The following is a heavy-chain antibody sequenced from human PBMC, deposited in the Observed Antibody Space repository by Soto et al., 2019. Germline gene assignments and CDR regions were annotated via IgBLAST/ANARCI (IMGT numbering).Heavy chain of an antibody. D-gene: IGHD2-8*01. CDR2: ISAYNGDT. Sequence: QAQLVQSGAEVKKPGAPVKVSCRASGYTFSSYGYAWVRLAPGQGLEWMGWISAYNGDTNYAQKFQDRVTLTTDTSTTTAYMELRNLGSDDTAVYYCARSGAYCTSITCLFDSFWGLGTLVTVSS. J-gene: IGHJ4*02. CDR1: GYTFSSYG. CDR3: ARSGAYCTSITCLFDSF. V-gene: IGHV1-18*01.